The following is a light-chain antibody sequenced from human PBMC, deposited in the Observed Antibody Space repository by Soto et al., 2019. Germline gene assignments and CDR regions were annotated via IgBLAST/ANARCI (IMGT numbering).Light chain of an antibody. CDR2: GNN. Sequence: QSVLTQPPSVSGAPGQRVTISCTGSSSNIGRGHDVHWYQQVPGTAPKLLIYGNNNRPSGVPDRFSGSKSGTSASLAITGLQAEDEADYYCPSYNVSLGRSKVFGSGTKVTV. V-gene: IGLV1-40*01. CDR1: SSNIGRGHD. CDR3: PSYNVSLGRSKV. J-gene: IGLJ1*01.